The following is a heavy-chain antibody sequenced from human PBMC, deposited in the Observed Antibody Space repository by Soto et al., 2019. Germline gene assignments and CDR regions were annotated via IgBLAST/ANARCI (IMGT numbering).Heavy chain of an antibody. CDR3: ARVGPWVPYYYDSSPYTLENWFDP. Sequence: KPSETLSLTCAVSGYSISSGYYWGWLRPPPGKGLEWIGSIYDSGSGYYNPSLNSRVTLSIDLTNNHVFLLLNFVTAADTDVYYCARVGPWVPYYYDSSPYTLENWFDPWGQGTLVTVSS. CDR2: IYDSGSG. D-gene: IGHD3-22*01. CDR1: GYSISSGYY. J-gene: IGHJ5*02. V-gene: IGHV4-38-2*01.